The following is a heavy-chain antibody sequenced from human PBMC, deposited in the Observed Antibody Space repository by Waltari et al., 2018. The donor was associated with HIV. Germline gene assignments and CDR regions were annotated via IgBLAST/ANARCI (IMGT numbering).Heavy chain of an antibody. D-gene: IGHD2-21*02. V-gene: IGHV3-48*01. CDR1: GFTFSTYS. Sequence: EVQLVESGGGLVQPGGSLRLSCAASGFTFSTYSMNWVRQAPGKGLEWVSHISGSRFTIYYADSVKGRFTISRDNAKNSLYLQMNSLRAEDTAVYYCARDRGVVTPNYGMTSGAKGPRSPSP. CDR3: ARDRGVVTPNYGMTS. J-gene: IGHJ6*02. CDR2: ISGSRFTI.